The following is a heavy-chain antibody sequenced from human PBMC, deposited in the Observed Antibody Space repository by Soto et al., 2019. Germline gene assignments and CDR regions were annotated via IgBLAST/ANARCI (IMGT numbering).Heavy chain of an antibody. J-gene: IGHJ6*02. CDR3: ARFYVGYYYGMDV. Sequence: PSETLSLTCTVSGGSISSYYWSWIRQPPGKGLEWIGEIYHSGSTNYNPSLKSRVTISVDKSKNQFSLKLSSVTAADTAVYYCARFYVGYYYGMDVWGQGTTVTVSS. CDR2: IYHSGST. D-gene: IGHD1-26*01. CDR1: GGSISSYY. V-gene: IGHV4-59*12.